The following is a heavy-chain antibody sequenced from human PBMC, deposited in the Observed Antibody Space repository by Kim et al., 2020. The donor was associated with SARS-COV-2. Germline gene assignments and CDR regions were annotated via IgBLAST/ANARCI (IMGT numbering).Heavy chain of an antibody. CDR1: GGTFSSYA. CDR3: ARDYRNWNHSYFDY. Sequence: SVKVSCKASGGTFSSYAISWVRQAPGQGLEWMGGIIPIFGTANYAQKFQGRVTITADESTSTAYMELSSLRSEDTAVYYCARDYRNWNHSYFDYWGQGTLVTVSS. J-gene: IGHJ4*02. D-gene: IGHD1-20*01. V-gene: IGHV1-69*13. CDR2: IIPIFGTA.